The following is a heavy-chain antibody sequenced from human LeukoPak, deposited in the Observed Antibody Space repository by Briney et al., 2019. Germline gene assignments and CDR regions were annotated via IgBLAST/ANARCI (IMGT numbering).Heavy chain of an antibody. V-gene: IGHV1-18*01. CDR2: ISAYNGNT. J-gene: IGHJ5*02. CDR3: ARDRGWELGYCTGGSCYDENWFDP. Sequence: ASVKVSCKASGYTFTSFGISWVRQAPGQGLEWMGWISAYNGNTNYAQKLQGRVTMTTDTYTSAVYMELRSLRSDDTAVYYCARDRGWELGYCTGGSCYDENWFDPWGQGTLVTVSS. CDR1: GYTFTSFG. D-gene: IGHD2-15*01.